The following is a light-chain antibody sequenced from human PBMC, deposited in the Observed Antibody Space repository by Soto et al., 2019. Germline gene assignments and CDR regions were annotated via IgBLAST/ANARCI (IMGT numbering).Light chain of an antibody. CDR2: GNN. J-gene: IGLJ1*01. CDR3: SLYTSENTYV. CDR1: SANIGAAYN. V-gene: IGLV1-40*01. Sequence: QSVLTQPPSVSGAPGQRVTISCTGSSANIGAAYNVDWYQQLPGTAPKLLIYGNNNRPSGVPARFSGSKSGTSASLAIAGLQAEDEGDYYCSLYTSENTYVFGTGTKLTVL.